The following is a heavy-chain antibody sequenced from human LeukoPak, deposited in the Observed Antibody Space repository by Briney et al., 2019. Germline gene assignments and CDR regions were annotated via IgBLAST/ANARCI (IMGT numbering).Heavy chain of an antibody. Sequence: ASVKVSCKASGYTFTNHAINWVRQAPGQGLEWMGWISGYNGNTNYAQKLQGRVTMTTDTSTSTGYMELRSLRSDDTAVYYCVRDRFDYWGQGTLDTVSS. CDR2: ISGYNGNT. CDR1: GYTFTNHA. V-gene: IGHV1-18*04. J-gene: IGHJ4*02. CDR3: VRDRFDY.